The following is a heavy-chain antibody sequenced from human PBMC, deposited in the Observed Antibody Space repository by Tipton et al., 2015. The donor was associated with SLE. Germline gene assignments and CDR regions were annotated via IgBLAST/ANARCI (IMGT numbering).Heavy chain of an antibody. J-gene: IGHJ4*02. CDR1: GGSISSGDYY. CDR2: IYYSGST. CDR3: AREVGHYYDSSGYDY. D-gene: IGHD3-22*01. V-gene: IGHV4-61*08. Sequence: TLSLTCTVSGGSISSGDYYWSWIRQPPGKGLEWIGYIYYSGSTNYNPSLKSRVTISVDTSKNQFSLKLSSVTAADTAVYYCAREVGHYYDSSGYDYWGQGTLVTVSS.